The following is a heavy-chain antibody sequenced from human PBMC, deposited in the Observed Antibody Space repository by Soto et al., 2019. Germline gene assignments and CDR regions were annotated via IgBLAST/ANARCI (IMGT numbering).Heavy chain of an antibody. V-gene: IGHV3-30-3*01. J-gene: IGHJ6*02. Sequence: LRLSCAASGFTFSSYAMHWVRQAPGKGLEWVAVISYDGGNKYYTDSVKGRFTISRDNSKNTLYVQMNSLRAEDTAVYYCARDRGLGENYYYGMDVWGQGTTVTVSS. CDR2: ISYDGGNK. CDR3: ARDRGLGENYYYGMDV. CDR1: GFTFSSYA. D-gene: IGHD3-16*01.